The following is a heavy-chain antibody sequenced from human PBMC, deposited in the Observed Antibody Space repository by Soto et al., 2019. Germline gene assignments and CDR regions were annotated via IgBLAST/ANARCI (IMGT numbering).Heavy chain of an antibody. CDR2: ISSTSTYI. D-gene: IGHD2-15*01. Sequence: EVQLLESGGGLPKPGGSMRLSCAGSGVLLNSYGMNWVRLSPGRGMESISSISSTSTYIDYADTVTNRVIISRDNAENSLFLQTNSLRAEATTVYYRTRDRSPGIVLADFVFWG. J-gene: IGHJ4*01. CDR3: TRDRSPGIVLADFVF. V-gene: IGHV3-21*02. CDR1: GVLLNSYG.